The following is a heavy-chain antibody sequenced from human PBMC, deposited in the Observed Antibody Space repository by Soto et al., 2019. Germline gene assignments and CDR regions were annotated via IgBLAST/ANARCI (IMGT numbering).Heavy chain of an antibody. CDR1: GFAFSTYA. J-gene: IGHJ6*02. Sequence: GGSLRLSCAASGFAFSTYAMTWVRLAPGKGLEWVSVISGIGGSSYYAASVKGRFTISRDNSKNTLFLQMNGLRAEDTAVYYCAKVTKRAAAGRYEYYKYGMDVWGQGTTVTVSS. CDR3: AKVTKRAAAGRYEYYKYGMDV. D-gene: IGHD6-13*01. CDR2: ISGIGGSS. V-gene: IGHV3-23*01.